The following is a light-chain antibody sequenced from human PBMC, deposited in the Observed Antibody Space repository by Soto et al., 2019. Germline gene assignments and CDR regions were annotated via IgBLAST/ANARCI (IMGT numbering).Light chain of an antibody. J-gene: IGKJ1*01. V-gene: IGKV3-20*01. CDR3: QQVKT. CDR1: QSVSSSY. Sequence: SGLTQYPGTLSLSPGERATLSCRASQSVSSSYLAWYQQKPGQAPRLLIYGASSRATGIPDRFSGSGSGTDFTLTISRLEPEDFAVYYCQQVKTFGQGTKVDI. CDR2: GAS.